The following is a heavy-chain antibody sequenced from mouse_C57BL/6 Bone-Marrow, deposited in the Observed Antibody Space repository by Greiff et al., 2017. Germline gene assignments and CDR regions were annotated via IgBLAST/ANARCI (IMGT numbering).Heavy chain of an antibody. V-gene: IGHV1-54*01. CDR2: INPGSGGT. CDR3: AIYDYPAWFAY. D-gene: IGHD2-4*01. CDR1: GYAFTNYL. Sequence: VQLQQSGAELVRPGTSVKVSCKASGYAFTNYLIEWVKQRPGQGLEWIGVINPGSGGTNYNEKFKGKATLTADKSSSTAYMQLSSLTSEDSEVYFCAIYDYPAWFAYWGQGTLVTVSA. J-gene: IGHJ3*01.